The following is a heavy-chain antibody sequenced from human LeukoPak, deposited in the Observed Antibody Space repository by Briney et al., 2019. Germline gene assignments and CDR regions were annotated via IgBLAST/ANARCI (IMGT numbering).Heavy chain of an antibody. CDR3: ARLGGSGSYSIYYYYGMDV. J-gene: IGHJ6*02. CDR1: GGFISSYY. D-gene: IGHD3-10*01. V-gene: IGHV4-59*08. Sequence: SETLSLTCTVSGGFISSYYWSWIRQPAGKGLEWIGYIYYSGSTNYNPSLKSRVTISVDTSKNQFSLKLSSVTAADTAVYYCARLGGSGSYSIYYYYGMDVWGQGTTVIVSS. CDR2: IYYSGST.